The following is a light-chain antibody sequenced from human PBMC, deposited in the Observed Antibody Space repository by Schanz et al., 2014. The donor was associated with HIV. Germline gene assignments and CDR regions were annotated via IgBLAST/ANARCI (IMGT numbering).Light chain of an antibody. CDR3: CSYTSSSTWV. CDR1: SSDVGNYNL. CDR2: DVS. J-gene: IGLJ3*02. V-gene: IGLV2-14*02. Sequence: QSALTQPASVSGSPGQSITISCTGTSSDVGNYNLVSWYQQHPGKAPKLMIYDVSSRPSGVSNRFSGSKSGNTASLTISGLQAEDEADYYCCSYTSSSTWVFGGGTKLTVL.